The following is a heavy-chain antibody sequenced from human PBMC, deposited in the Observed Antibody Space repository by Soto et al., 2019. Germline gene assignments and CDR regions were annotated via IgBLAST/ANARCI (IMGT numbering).Heavy chain of an antibody. CDR2: IYYSGST. CDR3: ALTEVWFGELSASFDY. Sequence: SETLSLTCTVSGGSISSSSYYWGWIRQPPGKGLEWIGSIYYSGSTYYNPSLKSRVTISVDTSKNQFSLKLSSVTAADTAVYYCALTEVWFGELSASFDYWGQGTLVTVSS. CDR1: GGSISSSSYY. J-gene: IGHJ4*02. V-gene: IGHV4-39*01. D-gene: IGHD3-10*01.